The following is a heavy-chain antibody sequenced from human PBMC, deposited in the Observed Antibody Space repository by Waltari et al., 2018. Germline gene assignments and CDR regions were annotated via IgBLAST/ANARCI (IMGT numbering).Heavy chain of an antibody. CDR1: GFTFSSYA. CDR3: AKGFSGTYYHYFDY. D-gene: IGHD1-26*01. V-gene: IGHV3-23*01. Sequence: EVQLLESGGGLEQPGGSLRLSCAASGFTFSSYAMSWVRQAPGRGLEWVSGISDSGGKSYYADSVKGRFTISRDSSKNTLYLQMNSLRAEDTAVYYCAKGFSGTYYHYFDYWGQGTLVTVSS. CDR2: ISDSGGKS. J-gene: IGHJ4*02.